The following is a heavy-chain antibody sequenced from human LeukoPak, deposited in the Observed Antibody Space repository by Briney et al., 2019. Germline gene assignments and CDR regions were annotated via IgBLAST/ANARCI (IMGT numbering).Heavy chain of an antibody. D-gene: IGHD5-24*01. CDR1: GYNFATSW. CDR2: VYPGDSDT. Sequence: GESLKISCKGSGYNFATSWIAWVRQMPGKGLEWMGIVYPGDSDTRYSPSFQGQVTVSADKSISTAYLQWSSLKASDTAMYYCARVDGARHDPSGQGTLVTVSS. V-gene: IGHV5-51*01. J-gene: IGHJ5*02. CDR3: ARVDGARHDP.